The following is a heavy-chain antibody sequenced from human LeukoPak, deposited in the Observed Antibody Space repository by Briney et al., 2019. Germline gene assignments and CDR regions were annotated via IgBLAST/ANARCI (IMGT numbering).Heavy chain of an antibody. D-gene: IGHD3-3*01. CDR2: IRGSGGST. CDR3: AKQFWRTQRYNWFDP. V-gene: IGHV3-23*01. J-gene: IGHJ5*02. Sequence: PGGSLRRSCAASGFTFSSYAMSWVAQGPGKGLEWGSAIRGSGGSTYYADSVKGRFTISRDNSKTTLYLQMNSLRAEDTAVYYCAKQFWRTQRYNWFDPWGQGTLVTVSS. CDR1: GFTFSSYA.